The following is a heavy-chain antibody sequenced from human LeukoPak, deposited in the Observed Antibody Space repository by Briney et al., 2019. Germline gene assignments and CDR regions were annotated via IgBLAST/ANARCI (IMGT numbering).Heavy chain of an antibody. D-gene: IGHD3-16*02. CDR2: ISYDGRKR. V-gene: IGHV3-30*18. CDR3: AKDYQSAPPVGMDA. Sequence: GRSLRLSCTGSGFMFSGYGMYWVRQAPGKGLEWVALISYDGRKRFYADSVKGRLTISRDNSKSALVLEMNSLRVEDTAVYYCAKDYQSAPPVGMDAWGHGTKVTVSS. J-gene: IGHJ6*02. CDR1: GFMFSGYG.